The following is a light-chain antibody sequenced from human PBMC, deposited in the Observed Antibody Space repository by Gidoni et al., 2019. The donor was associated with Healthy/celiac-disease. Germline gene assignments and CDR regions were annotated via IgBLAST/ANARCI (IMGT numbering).Light chain of an antibody. CDR3: QQYYSTRFT. Sequence: DIVMTQSPDSLAVSLGERATINCKSSQSVLFSSNNKNDLAWYQQKPGQPPKLLIYWASTRESGVPDRFSGSGSGTDFTLTISSLQAEDVAVYYCQQYYSTRFTFGPXTKVDIK. J-gene: IGKJ3*01. CDR1: QSVLFSSNNKND. CDR2: WAS. V-gene: IGKV4-1*01.